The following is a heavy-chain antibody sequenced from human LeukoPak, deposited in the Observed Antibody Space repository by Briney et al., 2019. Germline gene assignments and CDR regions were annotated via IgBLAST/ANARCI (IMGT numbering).Heavy chain of an antibody. V-gene: IGHV3-23*01. J-gene: IGHJ4*02. Sequence: GGSLRLSCAASGFTFSTYAMSWVRQAPGRGLEWVSAISGSGGSTYYADSVKGRFTISRDNSKNTLYLQMNSLRAEDTAVYYCAKPYDFWSGYYKNEYYFDYWGQGTLVTVSS. CDR1: GFTFSTYA. CDR2: ISGSGGST. D-gene: IGHD3-3*01. CDR3: AKPYDFWSGYYKNEYYFDY.